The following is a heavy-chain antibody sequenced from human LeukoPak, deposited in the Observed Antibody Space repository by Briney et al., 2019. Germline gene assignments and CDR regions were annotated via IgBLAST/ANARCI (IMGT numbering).Heavy chain of an antibody. J-gene: IGHJ6*03. V-gene: IGHV4-4*07. Sequence: PSETLSLTCTVSGVSISSYYWSWIRQPAGKGLEWIGRIYTSGSINYNPSLKSRVTMSVDTSKNQFSLKLSSVTAADTAVYYCARNRIATHDYYYMDVWGKGTTVTVSS. CDR3: ARNRIATHDYYYMDV. CDR1: GVSISSYY. CDR2: IYTSGSI.